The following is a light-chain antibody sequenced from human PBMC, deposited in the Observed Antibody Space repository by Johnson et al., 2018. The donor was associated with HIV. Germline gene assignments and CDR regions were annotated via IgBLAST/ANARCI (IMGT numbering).Light chain of an antibody. Sequence: QSVLTQPPSVSAAPGQKVTISCSGIGSNIGDNYVSWYQHLPGTAPRLLIYDDIKRPSGIPDRFSGSKSGTSAPLGITGLQTGDEADYYCRTWDTSLSAGHVFGTGTKVTVL. J-gene: IGLJ1*01. CDR2: DDI. CDR1: GSNIGDNY. V-gene: IGLV1-51*01. CDR3: RTWDTSLSAGHV.